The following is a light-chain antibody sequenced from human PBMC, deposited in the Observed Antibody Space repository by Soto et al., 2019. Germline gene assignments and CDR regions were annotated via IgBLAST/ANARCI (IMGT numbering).Light chain of an antibody. CDR2: EVS. V-gene: IGLV2-8*01. Sequence: QSALTQPPSASGSPGQSVTISCTGTSSDVGGYNYVSWYRQHPGKAPKLMIYEVSKRPSGVPDRFSGSKSDNTASLTVSGLQAEDEAVYYCCSYAGSNSLLFGGGTKLTVL. CDR3: CSYAGSNSLL. CDR1: SSDVGGYNY. J-gene: IGLJ2*01.